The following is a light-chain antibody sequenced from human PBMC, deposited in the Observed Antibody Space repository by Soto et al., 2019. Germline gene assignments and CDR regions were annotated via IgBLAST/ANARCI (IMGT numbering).Light chain of an antibody. V-gene: IGLV2-14*01. Sequence: QSALTQPASVSGSPGQSITISCTGTSSDVGGYNYVSWYQQHPGKAPKLMIYDVTNRPSGVSNRFSGSKSGNTASLTISGLQAGDEADYYCSSYTSTSMHVVFGGGTKLTVL. J-gene: IGLJ2*01. CDR2: DVT. CDR3: SSYTSTSMHVV. CDR1: SSDVGGYNY.